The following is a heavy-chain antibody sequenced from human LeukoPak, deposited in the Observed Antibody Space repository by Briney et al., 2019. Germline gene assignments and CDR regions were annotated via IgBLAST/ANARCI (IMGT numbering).Heavy chain of an antibody. Sequence: SETLSLTCTVSGGSISSNSYFWGWIRQPPGKGLEWIGIIHYSGSIYYSPSLKSRLSISIDTSKNQFSLKLSSVTAAGTAVYYCASQKTLVRGAIRLFDASDIWGQGTVVTVSS. CDR2: IHYSGSI. J-gene: IGHJ3*02. V-gene: IGHV4-39*01. D-gene: IGHD3-10*01. CDR1: GGSISSNSYF. CDR3: ASQKTLVRGAIRLFDASDI.